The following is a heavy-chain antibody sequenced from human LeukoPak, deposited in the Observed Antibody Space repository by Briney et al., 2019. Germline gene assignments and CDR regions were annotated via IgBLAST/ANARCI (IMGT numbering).Heavy chain of an antibody. V-gene: IGHV1-8*01. D-gene: IGHD4-17*01. Sequence: ASVKVSCKASGYTFTSYDINWVRQATGQGLEWMGWMNPNSGNTGYAQKYQGRVTMTRNTSISTAYMELSSLRSEDTAVYYCAREGGDYVYYYYYMDVWGKGTTVTVSS. CDR2: MNPNSGNT. CDR3: AREGGDYVYYYYYMDV. CDR1: GYTFTSYD. J-gene: IGHJ6*03.